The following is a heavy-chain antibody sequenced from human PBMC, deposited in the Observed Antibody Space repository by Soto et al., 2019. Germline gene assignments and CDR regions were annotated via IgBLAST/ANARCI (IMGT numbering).Heavy chain of an antibody. CDR2: ISAYNGST. CDR1: GYTFTSYG. CDR3: ARAGSGVDDGDFDY. D-gene: IGHD4-17*01. J-gene: IGHJ4*02. Sequence: ASVKVSCKASGYTFTSYGISWVRQAPGQGLEWMGWISAYNGSTNYAQKLQGRVTMTTDTSTSTAYMELRSLRSDDTAVYYCARAGSGVDDGDFDYWGQGTLVTVSS. V-gene: IGHV1-18*01.